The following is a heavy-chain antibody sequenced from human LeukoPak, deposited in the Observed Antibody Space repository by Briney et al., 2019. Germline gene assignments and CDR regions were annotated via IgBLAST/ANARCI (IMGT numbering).Heavy chain of an antibody. D-gene: IGHD7-27*01. CDR3: ARDHNTDWGDDDTTTFYYNYGMDV. Sequence: GASVKVSCKASGYTFTSYYMHWVRQAPGQGLEWMGIINPIGGSTSYEQKFQGRVTMTRDTSTSTVYMELSSLRSEDTDVYYCARDHNTDWGDDDTTTFYYNYGMDVWGQGTTVTVSS. J-gene: IGHJ6*02. V-gene: IGHV1-46*01. CDR2: INPIGGST. CDR1: GYTFTSYY.